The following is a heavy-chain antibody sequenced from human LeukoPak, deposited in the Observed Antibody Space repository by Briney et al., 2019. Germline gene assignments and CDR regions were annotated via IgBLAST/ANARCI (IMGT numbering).Heavy chain of an antibody. Sequence: GGSLRLSCADSGFTFSDYAMSWLRQAPGRGLEWVSAISDSGVDTYYADSVKGRFTMSRDNSKSTLYLQMNRLRAEDTAVYYCANGNSNSPKDYWGHGTLVTVSS. CDR3: ANGNSNSPKDY. V-gene: IGHV3-23*01. J-gene: IGHJ4*01. CDR2: ISDSGVDT. CDR1: GFTFSDYA. D-gene: IGHD2-2*01.